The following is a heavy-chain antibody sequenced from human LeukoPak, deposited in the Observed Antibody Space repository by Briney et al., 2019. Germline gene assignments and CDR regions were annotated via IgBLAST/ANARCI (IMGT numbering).Heavy chain of an antibody. V-gene: IGHV1-2*02. J-gene: IGHJ4*02. CDR2: INPNSGGT. D-gene: IGHD1-26*01. CDR3: ARVPSIRGSYLSEFDY. CDR1: GYTITGYY. Sequence: ASVKVSCKASGYTITGYYMHWVRQAPGQGLEWTGWINPNSGGTNYAQKFQGRVTMTRDTSISTAYMELSRLRSDDTAVYYCARVPSIRGSYLSEFDYWGQGTLVTVSS.